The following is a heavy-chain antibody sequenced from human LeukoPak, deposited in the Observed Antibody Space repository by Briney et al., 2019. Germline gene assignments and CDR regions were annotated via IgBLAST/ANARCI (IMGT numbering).Heavy chain of an antibody. CDR3: ARPVVLGAYLRGAYYFDS. J-gene: IGHJ4*02. CDR2: IWYDGSDK. V-gene: IGHV3-33*01. CDR1: GFTFSNYG. Sequence: GGSLRLSCAASGFTFSNYGMHWVRQAPDKGLEWVAVIWYDGSDKYHADSVKGRFTISRDNSKNTLYLQMNSLRVEDTAVYYCARPVVLGAYLRGAYYFDSWGQGTLVTVSS. D-gene: IGHD3-16*01.